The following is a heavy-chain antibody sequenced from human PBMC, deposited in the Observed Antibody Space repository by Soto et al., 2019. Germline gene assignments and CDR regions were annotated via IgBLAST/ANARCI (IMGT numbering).Heavy chain of an antibody. CDR2: ISSSSSYI. V-gene: IGHV3-21*01. Sequence: EVQLVESGGGLVKPGGSLRLSCAASGFTFSSYSMNWVRQAPGKGLEWVSSISSSSSYIYYADSVKGRFTISRDNAKNSLYLQRNSLRAEDTAVYYCARAAEDNIVGATYDYWGQGTLVTVSS. CDR3: ARAAEDNIVGATYDY. CDR1: GFTFSSYS. D-gene: IGHD1-26*01. J-gene: IGHJ4*02.